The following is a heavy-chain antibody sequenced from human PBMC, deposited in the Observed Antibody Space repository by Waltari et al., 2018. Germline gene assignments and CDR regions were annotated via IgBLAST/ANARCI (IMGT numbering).Heavy chain of an antibody. D-gene: IGHD1-26*01. CDR1: GYTFTGSY. CDR2: INPNSGGT. CDR3: ARGGIVGATSSYYYGMDV. V-gene: IGHV1-2*02. Sequence: QVQLVQSGAEVKKPGASVKVSCKAYGYTFTGSYMHWVRQDPGQGLEWMGWINPNSGGTNYAQKFQGRVTMTRDTSISTAYMELSRLRSDDTAVYYCARGGIVGATSSYYYGMDVWGQGTTVTVSS. J-gene: IGHJ6*02.